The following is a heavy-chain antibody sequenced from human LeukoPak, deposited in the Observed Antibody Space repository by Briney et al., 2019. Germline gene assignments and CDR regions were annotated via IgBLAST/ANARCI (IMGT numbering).Heavy chain of an antibody. CDR3: ARVLGEYYDILTGYYYWFDP. Sequence: PSETLSLTCTVSGGSISSSSYYWGWIRQPPGKGLEWIGSIYYSGSTYYNPSLKSRVTISVDTSKNQFSLKLSSVTAADTAVYYCARVLGEYYDILTGYYYWFDPWGQGTLVTVSS. CDR1: GGSISSSSYY. V-gene: IGHV4-39*07. CDR2: IYYSGST. J-gene: IGHJ5*02. D-gene: IGHD3-9*01.